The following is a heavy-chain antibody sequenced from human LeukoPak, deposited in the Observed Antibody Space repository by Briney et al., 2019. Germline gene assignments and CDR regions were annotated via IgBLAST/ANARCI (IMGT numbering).Heavy chain of an antibody. CDR3: ARLVATTYGSGRYFDY. CDR2: LSSSGSTI. J-gene: IGHJ4*02. V-gene: IGHV3-11*04. D-gene: IGHD3-10*01. CDR1: GFTFSDYY. Sequence: GGSLRLSCAASGFTFSDYYMNWIRQAPGKGLEWVSYLSSSGSTIYYADSVKGRFTISRDNAKNSLYLQMISLRAEDTAVYYCARLVATTYGSGRYFDYWGQGTLVTVSS.